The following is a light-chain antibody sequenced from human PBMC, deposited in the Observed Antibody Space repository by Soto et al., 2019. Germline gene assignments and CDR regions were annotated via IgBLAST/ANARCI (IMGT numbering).Light chain of an antibody. CDR3: QKSNSSPWT. V-gene: IGKV1-27*01. CDR1: QGISNY. J-gene: IGKJ1*01. CDR2: VAS. Sequence: DIQMTQSPSSLYASVGDRVTITCRASQGISNYLSWYQQKPGKVPKLLIYVASTLQSGVPSRFSGSGSGTDFTLTISSLQSEDVATYYCQKSNSSPWTFGQGTKVEIK.